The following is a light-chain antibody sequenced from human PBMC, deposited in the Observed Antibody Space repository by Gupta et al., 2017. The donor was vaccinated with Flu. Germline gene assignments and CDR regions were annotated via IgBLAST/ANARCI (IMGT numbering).Light chain of an antibody. Sequence: EIVLTQSPGTLSLSPRERATLSCRASQSVSRSYLAWYQQKPGQPPRLLIYGASSRPSGITDRFSGSGSGTDFTLTITRAEPEDFAVYYCQHYDSSPYTFGQGTKLEIK. CDR1: QSVSRSY. CDR2: GAS. V-gene: IGKV3-20*01. CDR3: QHYDSSPYT. J-gene: IGKJ2*01.